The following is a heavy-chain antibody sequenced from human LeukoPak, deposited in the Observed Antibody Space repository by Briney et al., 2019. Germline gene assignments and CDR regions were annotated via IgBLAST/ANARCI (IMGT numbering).Heavy chain of an antibody. CDR3: VKDHGWLLYS. J-gene: IGHJ4*02. CDR2: IRYDGSNK. CDR1: GFTFSSYG. Sequence: GGSLRLSCAASGFTFSSYGMHWVRQAPGKGLEWVAFIRYDGSNKYYADSVKGRFTISRDNSKNTLYLQMNSLRADDTAVYYCVKDHGWLLYSWGQGTLVTVSS. V-gene: IGHV3-30*02. D-gene: IGHD3-9*01.